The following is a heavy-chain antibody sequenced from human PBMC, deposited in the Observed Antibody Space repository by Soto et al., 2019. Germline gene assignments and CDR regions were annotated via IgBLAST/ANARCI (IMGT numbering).Heavy chain of an antibody. J-gene: IGHJ4*02. CDR2: IYYSGST. D-gene: IGHD4-17*01. Sequence: SETLSLTCTVSGGSISSGDYYWSWIRQPPGKGLEWIGYIYYSGSTYYNPSLKSRVTISVDTSKNQFSLKLSSVTAADTAVYYCARERSKRPLRQYFDYWGQGTLVTVSS. CDR3: ARERSKRPLRQYFDY. V-gene: IGHV4-30-4*01. CDR1: GGSISSGDYY.